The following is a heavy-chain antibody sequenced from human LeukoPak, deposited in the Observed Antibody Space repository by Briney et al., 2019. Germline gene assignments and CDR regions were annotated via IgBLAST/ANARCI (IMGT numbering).Heavy chain of an antibody. V-gene: IGHV4-34*01. J-gene: IGHJ5*02. D-gene: IGHD3-9*01. Sequence: SETLSLTCAVSGGSFSGYFWCWIRQPPGKGLEWIGEINHSGSTNYNPSLKSRVTISVDTSKNQFSLTLSSVTAADTAVYYCARVLRYFDWKDWFDPWGQGTLVTVSS. CDR3: ARVLRYFDWKDWFDP. CDR1: GGSFSGYF. CDR2: INHSGST.